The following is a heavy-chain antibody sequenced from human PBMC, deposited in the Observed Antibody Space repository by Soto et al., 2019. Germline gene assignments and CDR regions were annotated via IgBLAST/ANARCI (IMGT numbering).Heavy chain of an antibody. J-gene: IGHJ6*02. D-gene: IGHD3-10*01. CDR2: IYYSGST. CDR1: GGSISSSSYY. Sequence: PSETLSLTCTVSGGSISSSSYYWGWIRQPPGKGLEWIGSIYYSGSTYYNPSLKSRVTISVDTSKNQFSLKLSSVTAADTAVYYCARDQDMFLGVSIRPRSMHVCGPALMLTLSS. CDR3: ARDQDMFLGVSIRPRSMHV. V-gene: IGHV4-39*02.